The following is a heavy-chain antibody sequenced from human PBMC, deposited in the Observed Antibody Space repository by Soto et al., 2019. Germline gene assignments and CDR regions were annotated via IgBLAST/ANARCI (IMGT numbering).Heavy chain of an antibody. V-gene: IGHV3-53*01. CDR2: FYSGGQI. D-gene: IGHD6-6*01. Sequence: PXGSLRLSSSAAGFNVAGKYMSWVRQAPGKGLEWVSVFYSGGQIYYSDSVKGRFTISIDNSKNTVILDMNALRAEDTATYYCARINWSTRSSSSDTSGHGTMVTVSS. CDR1: GFNVAGKY. J-gene: IGHJ5*01. CDR3: ARINWSTRSSSSDT.